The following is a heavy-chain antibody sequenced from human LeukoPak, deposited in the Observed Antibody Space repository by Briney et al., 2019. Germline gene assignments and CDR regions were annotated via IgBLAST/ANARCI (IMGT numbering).Heavy chain of an antibody. J-gene: IGHJ4*02. D-gene: IGHD6-19*01. V-gene: IGHV4-59*08. CDR2: IYYSGST. Sequence: SETLSLTCTVSGGSIRSYYWSWIRQPPGKGLEWIGYIYYSGSTNYNPSLKSRVTISVDTSKNQFSLKLSSVTAADTAMYYCARLAPYSRGPHFDYWGQGILVTVSS. CDR3: ARLAPYSRGPHFDY. CDR1: GGSIRSYY.